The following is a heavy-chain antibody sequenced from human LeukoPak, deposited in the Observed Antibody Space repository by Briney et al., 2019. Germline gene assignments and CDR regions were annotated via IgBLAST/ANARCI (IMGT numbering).Heavy chain of an antibody. D-gene: IGHD2-8*01. J-gene: IGHJ4*02. Sequence: PGGSLTLSCAAYGVTFNKYGGHWVRQAPGKGLEWVGDIWYGGSNQYYADYVKGRFTICRDNAKNMLHMQMNRQRADDTAVYYCARDRGHCTSGVCYEGTFDCWGQGTLVTVSS. CDR1: GVTFNKYG. CDR2: IWYGGSNQ. V-gene: IGHV3-33*08. CDR3: ARDRGHCTSGVCYEGTFDC.